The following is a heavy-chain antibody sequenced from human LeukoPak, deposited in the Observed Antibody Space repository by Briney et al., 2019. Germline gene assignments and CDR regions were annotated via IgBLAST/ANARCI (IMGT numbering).Heavy chain of an antibody. Sequence: SETLSLTCTVSGGSISSGSYYWSWIRQPAGKGLEWIGYISDRGSTNYNPSLKSRVTISLDMSKNQFSLKLSSVTAADTAVYYCARAYYYDSSGYYAEYFQHWGQGTLVTVSS. D-gene: IGHD3-22*01. J-gene: IGHJ1*01. CDR3: ARAYYYDSSGYYAEYFQH. CDR2: ISDRGST. V-gene: IGHV4-61*10. CDR1: GGSISSGSYY.